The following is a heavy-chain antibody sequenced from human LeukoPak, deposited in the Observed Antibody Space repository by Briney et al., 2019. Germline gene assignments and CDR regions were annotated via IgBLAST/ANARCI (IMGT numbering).Heavy chain of an antibody. CDR2: INPNSGGT. J-gene: IGHJ5*02. D-gene: IGHD3-10*01. Sequence: ASAKVSCKASGYTFTGYYMHWVRQAPGQGLEWMGWINPNSGGTNYAQKFQGRVTMTRDTSISTAYMELSRLRSDDTAVYYCAREEKPLGSGSYYNWFDPWGQGTLVTVSS. V-gene: IGHV1-2*02. CDR3: AREEKPLGSGSYYNWFDP. CDR1: GYTFTGYY.